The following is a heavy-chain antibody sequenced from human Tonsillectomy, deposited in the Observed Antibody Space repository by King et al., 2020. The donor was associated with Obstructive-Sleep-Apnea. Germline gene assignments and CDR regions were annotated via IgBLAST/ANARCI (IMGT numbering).Heavy chain of an antibody. CDR3: ARGYSHYEYDTVDI. CDR1: GGTFSTYA. J-gene: IGHJ3*02. D-gene: IGHD5-12*01. CDR2: IIPILDIA. Sequence: VQLVESGAEVKKPGSSVKVSCKASGGTFSTYAITWVRQAPGQGLEWMGGIIPILDIANFAQKFQDSVTITADKSTSTAYMELSRLRAEDTAVYYCARGYSHYEYDTVDIWGQGTMVTVSS. V-gene: IGHV1-69*10.